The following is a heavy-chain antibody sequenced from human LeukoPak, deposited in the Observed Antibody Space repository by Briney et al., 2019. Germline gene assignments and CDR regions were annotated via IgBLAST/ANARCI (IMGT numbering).Heavy chain of an antibody. CDR1: GFTVSSGY. D-gene: IGHD2/OR15-2a*01. J-gene: IGHJ4*02. CDR2: IYTPGGT. CDR3: ARVITQKGLFYWN. V-gene: IGHV3-66*01. Sequence: GGSLRLSCETSGFTVSSGYMIWVRQAAGKGLEWVSVIYTPGGTYYADSAKGRFTISRDNSEDTLYLQMNSLRVEDTAVYYCARVITQKGLFYWNWGLGTLVTVSS.